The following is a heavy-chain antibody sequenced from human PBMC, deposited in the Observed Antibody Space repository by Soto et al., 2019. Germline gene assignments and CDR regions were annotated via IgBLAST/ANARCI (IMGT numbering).Heavy chain of an antibody. V-gene: IGHV4-31*03. CDR1: GGSISSGGYY. J-gene: IGHJ6*02. CDR3: ARQPPSGYYYYGMDV. Sequence: QVQLQESGPGLVKPSQTLSLTCTVSGGSISSGGYYWSWIRQHPGKGLEWIGYIYYSGSTYYNPSLKSRVTISVDTSKNQFSLKLSSVTAADTAVYYCARQPPSGYYYYGMDVWGQGTMVTVSS. CDR2: IYYSGST.